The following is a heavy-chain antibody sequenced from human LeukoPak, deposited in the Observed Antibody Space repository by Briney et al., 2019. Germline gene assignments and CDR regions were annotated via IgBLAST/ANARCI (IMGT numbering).Heavy chain of an antibody. D-gene: IGHD2-2*02. CDR3: ARGEIVVVPAAIRGGAYFDP. CDR1: GGTFSSYA. V-gene: IGHV1-69*04. J-gene: IGHJ5*02. Sequence: SVKVSCKASGGTFSSYAISWVRQAPGQGLEWMGRIIPILGIANYAQKFQGRVTITADKSTSTAYMELSSPRSEDTAVYYCARGEIVVVPAAIRGGAYFDPWGQGTLVTVSS. CDR2: IIPILGIA.